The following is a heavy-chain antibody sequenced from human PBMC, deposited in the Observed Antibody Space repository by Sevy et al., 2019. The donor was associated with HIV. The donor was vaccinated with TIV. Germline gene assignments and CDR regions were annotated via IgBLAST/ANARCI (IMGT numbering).Heavy chain of an antibody. J-gene: IGHJ5*02. CDR2: LSSDNAGST. CDR1: GFTFSNYA. D-gene: IGHD3-9*01. Sequence: GGSLRFSCSASGFTFSNYAMHWVRQAPGKGLEYVSGLSSDNAGSTYYADSVNGRFTISRDNSKNTLYLQMSSLRTEDTAVYYCVKDRIETILWSKGDWFDPWGQGTLVTVSS. CDR3: VKDRIETILWSKGDWFDP. V-gene: IGHV3-64D*06.